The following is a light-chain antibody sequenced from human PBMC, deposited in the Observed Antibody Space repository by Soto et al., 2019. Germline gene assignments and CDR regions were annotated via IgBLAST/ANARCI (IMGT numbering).Light chain of an antibody. CDR2: DAS. Sequence: GDSVTITCGASQSISDSLAWYQQKPGKAPFLLISDASNLERGVPSRFSGSGSGTEFTLTISSMQPDDFATYYCQQYTGYSRKCGQGNKGDIK. CDR3: QQYTGYSRK. J-gene: IGKJ1*01. CDR1: QSISDS. V-gene: IGKV1-5*01.